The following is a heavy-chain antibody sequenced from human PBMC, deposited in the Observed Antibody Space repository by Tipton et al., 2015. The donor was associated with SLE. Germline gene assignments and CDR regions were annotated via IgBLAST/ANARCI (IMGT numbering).Heavy chain of an antibody. Sequence: TLSLTCTVSGGSISSSGYYWGWIRQPPGKGLEWIGSIFYNGNTYYSPSLKSRVTISLDASKSQFSLKLSSVTAADTAVYYCARVPFYYYYYMDVWGKGTTVTVSS. CDR2: IFYNGNT. CDR1: GGSISSSGYY. CDR3: ARVPFYYYYYMDV. J-gene: IGHJ6*03. V-gene: IGHV4-39*07.